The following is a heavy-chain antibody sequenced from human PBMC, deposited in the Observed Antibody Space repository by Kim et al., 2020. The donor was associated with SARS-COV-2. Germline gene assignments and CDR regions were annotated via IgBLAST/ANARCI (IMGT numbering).Heavy chain of an antibody. Sequence: SETLSLTCAVYGGSFSGYYWSWIRQPPGKGLEWIGEINHSGSTNYNPSLKTRVTISLDTSKNQLTLKLSSVTAADTAVYYCARGRPITGTKRGDYWGQGTLVTVSS. V-gene: IGHV4-34*01. D-gene: IGHD1-20*01. CDR3: ARGRPITGTKRGDY. CDR2: INHSGST. CDR1: GGSFSGYY. J-gene: IGHJ4*02.